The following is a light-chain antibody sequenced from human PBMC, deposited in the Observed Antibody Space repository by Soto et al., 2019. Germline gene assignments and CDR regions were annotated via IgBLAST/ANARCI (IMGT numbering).Light chain of an antibody. Sequence: DIQMTQSPSSLSASVGDRVIITCRASQRIRTYLNWYQQKPGEAPKLLIYVTSSLQSGVPPRFSGSGSGTDFTLTINGLQAEDFATYYCHQTYSSPRTFGQGTKVDIK. J-gene: IGKJ1*01. V-gene: IGKV1-39*01. CDR2: VTS. CDR3: HQTYSSPRT. CDR1: QRIRTY.